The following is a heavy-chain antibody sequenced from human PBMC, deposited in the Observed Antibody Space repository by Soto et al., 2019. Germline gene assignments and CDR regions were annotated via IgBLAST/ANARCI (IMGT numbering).Heavy chain of an antibody. CDR2: TYYRSKWYN. Sequence: PSQTLSLTCAISGDSVSSNSAAWNWIRQSPSRGLEWLGRTYYRSKWYNDYAVSVKSRITINPDTSKNQFSLQLNSVTPEDTAVYYCARGLYDSSGYYYEIAFDIWGQGTMVTVSS. J-gene: IGHJ3*02. CDR1: GDSVSSNSAA. D-gene: IGHD3-22*01. CDR3: ARGLYDSSGYYYEIAFDI. V-gene: IGHV6-1*01.